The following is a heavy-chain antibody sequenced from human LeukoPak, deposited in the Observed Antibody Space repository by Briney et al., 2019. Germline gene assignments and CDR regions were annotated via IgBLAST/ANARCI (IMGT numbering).Heavy chain of an antibody. V-gene: IGHV4-59*01. D-gene: IGHD3-3*01. J-gene: IGHJ3*02. CDR1: GGSISIYY. CDR2: INYSETT. Sequence: HSETLSLTCTFTGGSISIYYWSWIRQLPGMGLKRIGYINYSETTNYNPPLKRRVTISVDTSKNQFSLRLSSVTAADTAVYYCARGIFGMVINGFDIWGQGTMVTVSS. CDR3: ARGIFGMVINGFDI.